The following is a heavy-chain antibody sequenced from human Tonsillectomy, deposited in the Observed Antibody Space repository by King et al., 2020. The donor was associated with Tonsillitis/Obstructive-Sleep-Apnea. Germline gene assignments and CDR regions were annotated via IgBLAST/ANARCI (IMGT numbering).Heavy chain of an antibody. Sequence: VQLVESGAEVKKPGESLRISCESSGYSFTSRWISWLRQTPGKGLEWMGRIDPSDSYTHYSPSFQGHVSISADKSISTAYLQLSSLKASDSAMYYCARHGFYDGWGYYLTYFDHWGQGTLLTVSS. D-gene: IGHD3-22*01. CDR2: IDPSDSYT. CDR3: ARHGFYDGWGYYLTYFDH. J-gene: IGHJ4*02. CDR1: GYSFTSRW. V-gene: IGHV5-10-1*01.